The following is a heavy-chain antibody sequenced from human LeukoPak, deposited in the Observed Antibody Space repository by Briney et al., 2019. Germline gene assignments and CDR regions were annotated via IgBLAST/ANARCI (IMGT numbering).Heavy chain of an antibody. CDR1: GGSFSGYY. J-gene: IGHJ5*02. CDR2: INHSGST. D-gene: IGHD6-13*01. V-gene: IGHV4-34*01. Sequence: PSETLSLTCAVYGGSFSGYYWSWIRQPPGKGLEWIGEINHSGSTNYNPSLKSRVTISVDTSKNQFPLKLSSVTAADTAVYYCARGVIPGIAAAGANWFDPWGQGTLVTVSS. CDR3: ARGVIPGIAAAGANWFDP.